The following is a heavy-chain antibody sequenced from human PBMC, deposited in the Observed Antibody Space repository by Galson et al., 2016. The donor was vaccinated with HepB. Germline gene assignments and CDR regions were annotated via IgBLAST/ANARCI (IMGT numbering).Heavy chain of an antibody. D-gene: IGHD3-3*01. CDR3: ARDFSITTFGDYYYGMDV. CDR1: GGSISSTNW. V-gene: IGHV4-4*02. CDR2: ILHSGST. J-gene: IGHJ6*02. Sequence: SETLSLTCAVSGGSISSTNWWNWVRQPPGKGLEWIGEILHSGSTNFNPSLKSRVTMSVDKSKNQFSLKLNSVTAADTAVYYCARDFSITTFGDYYYGMDVWSQGTTVTVSS.